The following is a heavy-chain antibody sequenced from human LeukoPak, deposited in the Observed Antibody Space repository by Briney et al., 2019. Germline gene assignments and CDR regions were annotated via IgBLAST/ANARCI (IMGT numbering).Heavy chain of an antibody. Sequence: GGSLRLSCAASGFTFSSYAMHWVRQAPGKGLEWVAVISYDGSNKCYADSVKGRFTISRDNSKNTLYLQMNSLRAEDTAVYYCARPPPQSSYYYGSGRSYWGQGTLVTVSS. CDR2: ISYDGSNK. V-gene: IGHV3-30-3*01. CDR3: ARPPPQSSYYYGSGRSY. CDR1: GFTFSSYA. J-gene: IGHJ4*02. D-gene: IGHD3-10*01.